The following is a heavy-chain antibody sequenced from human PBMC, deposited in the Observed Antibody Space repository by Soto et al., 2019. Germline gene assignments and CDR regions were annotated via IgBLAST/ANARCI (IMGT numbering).Heavy chain of an antibody. D-gene: IGHD3-22*01. CDR3: ARDAHYYDSSGYYEFGRFDY. J-gene: IGHJ4*02. CDR2: IYYSGST. Sequence: QVQLQESGPGLVKPSQTLSLTCTVSGGSISSGGYYWSWIRQHPGKGLEWIGYIYYSGSTYYNPSLKSRVTISVDTSKNKFSLKLSSVTAADTAVYYCARDAHYYDSSGYYEFGRFDYWGQGTLVTVSS. CDR1: GGSISSGGYY. V-gene: IGHV4-31*03.